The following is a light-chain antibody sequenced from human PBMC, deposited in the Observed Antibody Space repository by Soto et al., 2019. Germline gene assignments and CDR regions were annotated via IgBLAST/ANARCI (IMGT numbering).Light chain of an antibody. J-gene: IGKJ1*01. Sequence: EIQMTQSPSTLSAYVGDRVTITFRASQSITNRLAWYQQKPGKAPKVLIYDASNLESGVPSRFSGSGSGTEFTLTISNLQPDDFATYYCQQYDSYSSGPFGQGTKADIK. CDR2: DAS. CDR1: QSITNR. CDR3: QQYDSYSSGP. V-gene: IGKV1-5*01.